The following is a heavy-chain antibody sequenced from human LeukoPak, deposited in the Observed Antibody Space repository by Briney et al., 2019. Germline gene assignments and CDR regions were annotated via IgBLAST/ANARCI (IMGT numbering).Heavy chain of an antibody. CDR2: INHSGST. Sequence: PSETLSLTCAVYGGSFSGYYWSWIRQPPGKGPEWIGEINHSGSTNYNPSLKSRVTISVDTSKNQFSLKPSSVTAADTAVYYCARGQGGSSHYYDRGTYYFDYWGQGTLVTVSS. D-gene: IGHD3-22*01. V-gene: IGHV4-34*01. CDR3: ARGQGGSSHYYDRGTYYFDY. J-gene: IGHJ4*02. CDR1: GGSFSGYY.